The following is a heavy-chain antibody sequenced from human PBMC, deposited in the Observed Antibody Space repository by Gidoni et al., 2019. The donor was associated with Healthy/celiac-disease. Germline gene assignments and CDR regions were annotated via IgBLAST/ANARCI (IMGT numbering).Heavy chain of an antibody. CDR2: IGTAGDT. CDR3: ARVQYGSGTMDV. CDR1: GFTFSSYD. J-gene: IGHJ6*02. Sequence: EVQLVESGGGLVQPGGSLRLSCSDSGFTFSSYDMHWVRQATGKGLEWVSAIGTAGDTYYPGSVKGRFTISRENAKNSLYLQMNSLRAGDTAVYYCARVQYGSGTMDVGGQGTTVTVSS. D-gene: IGHD3-10*01. V-gene: IGHV3-13*01.